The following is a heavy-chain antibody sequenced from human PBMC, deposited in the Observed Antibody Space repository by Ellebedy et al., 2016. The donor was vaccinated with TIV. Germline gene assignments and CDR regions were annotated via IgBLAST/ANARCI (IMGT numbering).Heavy chain of an antibody. CDR2: INPNSGGT. D-gene: IGHD6-6*01. CDR3: ARDYSSSTDFDY. J-gene: IGHJ4*02. V-gene: IGHV1-2*02. Sequence: ASVKVSCKASGYTFTGYYMHWVRQAPGQGLEWMGWINPNSGGTNYAQKFQGRVTMTRDTPISTAYMELSRLRSDDTAVYYCARDYSSSTDFDYWGQGTLVTVSS. CDR1: GYTFTGYY.